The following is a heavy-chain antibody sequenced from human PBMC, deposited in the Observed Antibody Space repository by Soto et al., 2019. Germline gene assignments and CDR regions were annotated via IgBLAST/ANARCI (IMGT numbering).Heavy chain of an antibody. D-gene: IGHD3-10*01. J-gene: IGHJ5*02. CDR1: GGSFTAYY. Sequence: SETLALTCAVSGGSFTAYYWSWIRQSPDMRLEWIGEIHHSGSTTYNPSVESRVTIPVDTSKTQFSLKLTSVTAADTRVYYCVRGRRGDPWGQGALVTVSS. CDR2: IHHSGST. V-gene: IGHV4-34*01. CDR3: VRGRRGDP.